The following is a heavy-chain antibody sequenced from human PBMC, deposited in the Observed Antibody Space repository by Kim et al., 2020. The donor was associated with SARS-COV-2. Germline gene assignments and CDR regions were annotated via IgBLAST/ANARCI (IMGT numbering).Heavy chain of an antibody. CDR2: ISYDGSNK. D-gene: IGHD6-13*01. CDR1: GFTFSSYG. V-gene: IGHV3-30*18. CDR3: AKGAAPRPPYYFDY. Sequence: GGSLRLSCAASGFTFSSYGMHWVRQAPGKGLEWVAVISYDGSNKYYADSVKGRFTISRDNSKNTLYLQMNSLRAEDTAVYYCAKGAAPRPPYYFDYWGQGTLVTVSS. J-gene: IGHJ4*02.